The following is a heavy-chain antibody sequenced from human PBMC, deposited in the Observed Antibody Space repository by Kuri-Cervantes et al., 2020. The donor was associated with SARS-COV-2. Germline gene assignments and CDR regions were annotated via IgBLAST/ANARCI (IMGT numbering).Heavy chain of an antibody. V-gene: IGHV1-8*01. CDR1: ETTFTNYD. D-gene: IGHD3-3*01. Sequence: ASVKVSCKAPETTFTNYDINWVRQATGQGLEWMGMVKTNSGNTLYAQIFKGRVTMTRDTSTSTVYMELSSLRSEDTAVYYCAIPSGDGPLEWLGYRADNDACDIWGQGTMVTVSS. J-gene: IGHJ3*02. CDR2: VKTNSGNT. CDR3: AIPSGDGPLEWLGYRADNDACDI.